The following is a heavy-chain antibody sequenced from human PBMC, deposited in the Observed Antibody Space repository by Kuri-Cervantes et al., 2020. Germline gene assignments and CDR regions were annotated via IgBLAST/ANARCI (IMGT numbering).Heavy chain of an antibody. D-gene: IGHD6-13*01. CDR3: AKAHSSTWPLDI. J-gene: IGHJ4*02. V-gene: IGHV4-34*01. CDR1: GGSFSGYY. Sequence: SQTLSLTCAVYGGSFSGYYWSWIRQPPGKGLEWIGEINHSGSTNYNPSLKSRVTISVDMSKNQFSLKLSSVTAADTAVYYCAKAHSSTWPLDIWGQGTLVTVSS. CDR2: INHSGST.